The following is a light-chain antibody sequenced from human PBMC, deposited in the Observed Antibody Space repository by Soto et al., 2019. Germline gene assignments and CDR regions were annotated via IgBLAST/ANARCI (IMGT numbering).Light chain of an antibody. J-gene: IGLJ1*01. CDR2: EVS. CDR3: SSYTSSSIDHV. CDR1: SSDVGGYNY. V-gene: IGLV2-14*01. Sequence: QSALTQPASVSGSPGQSITISCTGTSSDVGGYNYVSWYQQHPGKAPKLMIYEVSNRPSGVSNRFSGSKSGNTASLTISGPQAEDEADSYCSSYTSSSIDHVFGTGTKLTVL.